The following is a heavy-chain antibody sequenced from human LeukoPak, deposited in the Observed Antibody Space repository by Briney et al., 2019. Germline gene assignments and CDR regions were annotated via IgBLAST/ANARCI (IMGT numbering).Heavy chain of an antibody. CDR2: NIPIFGTA. CDR3: ARDGSGSTYYYGMDV. V-gene: IGHV1-69*06. CDR1: GGTFSSYA. J-gene: IGHJ6*04. D-gene: IGHD3-10*01. Sequence: SVKVSCKASGGTFSSYAISWVRQAPGQGLEWMGGNIPIFGTANYAQKFQGRVTITADKSTSTAYMELSSLRSEDTAVYYCARDGSGSTYYYGMDVWGKGTTVTVSS.